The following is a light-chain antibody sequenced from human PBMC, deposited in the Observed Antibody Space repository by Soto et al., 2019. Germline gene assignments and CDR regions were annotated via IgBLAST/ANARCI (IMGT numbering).Light chain of an antibody. CDR3: QQTYSQQNYGRPALT. J-gene: IGKJ4*01. CDR2: AAS. Sequence: DIQMTQSPSSLSASVGDRVTISCRASQTIDNYLNWYQQKPGKAPKLVIFAASNLQSGVPSRFSGGGSGKDFTLTISSLQPEDFATYYCQQTYSQQNYGRPALTFGGGTKVEI. V-gene: IGKV1-39*01. CDR1: QTIDNY.